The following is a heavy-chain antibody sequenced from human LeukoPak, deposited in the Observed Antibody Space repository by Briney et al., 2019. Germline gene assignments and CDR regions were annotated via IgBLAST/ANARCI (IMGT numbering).Heavy chain of an antibody. V-gene: IGHV1-69*02. Sequence: SVKVSCKASGGTFSSYTISWVRQAPGQGLEWMGRIIPILGIANYAQKFQGRVTITADKSTSTAYMELSSLRSEDTAVYYCATTGVPAAYTTQYNWFDPWGQGTLVSVSS. CDR2: IIPILGIA. J-gene: IGHJ5*02. CDR3: ATTGVPAAYTTQYNWFDP. D-gene: IGHD2-2*01. CDR1: GGTFSSYT.